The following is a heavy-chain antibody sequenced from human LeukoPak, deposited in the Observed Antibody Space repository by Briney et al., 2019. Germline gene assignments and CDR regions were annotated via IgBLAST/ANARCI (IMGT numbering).Heavy chain of an antibody. J-gene: IGHJ3*02. CDR1: GFTFSDYA. CDR3: AKDFSSGYLGDGFDI. Sequence: GGSLRLSCAASGFTFSDYAMLWARQATGEGLEWVSGIGNSGHSTYCADSVKGRFTISRDNSRNTLYLQMKSLSVEDTALFYCAKDFSSGYLGDGFDIWGQGTMVTVSA. V-gene: IGHV3-23*01. CDR2: IGNSGHST. D-gene: IGHD3-22*01.